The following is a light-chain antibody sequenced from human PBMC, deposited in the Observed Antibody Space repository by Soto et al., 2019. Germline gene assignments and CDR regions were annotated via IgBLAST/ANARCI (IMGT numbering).Light chain of an antibody. CDR1: QSIGST. V-gene: IGKV3-15*01. CDR3: QQYNNWPLT. Sequence: EIVMTQSPATLSVSPGERATLSCRASQSIGSTLAWYQQKPGQAPRLLIYDASTRATGIPVRFSGSGSGTEFTLTINSLQSEDFKVYYCQQYNNWPLTFGPGTKVDIK. J-gene: IGKJ3*01. CDR2: DAS.